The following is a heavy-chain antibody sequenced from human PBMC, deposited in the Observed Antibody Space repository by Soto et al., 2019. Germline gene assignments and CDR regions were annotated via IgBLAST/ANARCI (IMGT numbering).Heavy chain of an antibody. CDR2: ISAYSGDT. J-gene: IGHJ5*02. D-gene: IGHD3-22*01. CDR1: GYTFSRYG. CDR3: GRSGITDYEMNWIDP. Sequence: QLVQSGAEVKKPGASVTVSCKASGYTFSRYGITWVRQAPGQGLEWMGWISAYSGDTNYAQKFQGRVSMTTDSSTSTAYMELRSLRSDDMAIYYCGRSGITDYEMNWIDPWGQGTLVTVSS. V-gene: IGHV1-18*03.